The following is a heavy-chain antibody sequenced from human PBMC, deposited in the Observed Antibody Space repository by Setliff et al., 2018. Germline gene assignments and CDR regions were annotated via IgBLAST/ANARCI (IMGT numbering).Heavy chain of an antibody. J-gene: IGHJ6*02. CDR3: ARELAAAANYYYYGMDV. Sequence: GGSLRLSCAASGFTFSSYAMSWVRQAPGKGLEWVSAISGSGGSTYYADSVKGRFTISRDNSKNSLYLQMNSLRAEDTAVYYCARELAAAANYYYYGMDVWGQGTTVTVSS. D-gene: IGHD6-13*01. CDR1: GFTFSSYA. CDR2: ISGSGGST. V-gene: IGHV3-23*01.